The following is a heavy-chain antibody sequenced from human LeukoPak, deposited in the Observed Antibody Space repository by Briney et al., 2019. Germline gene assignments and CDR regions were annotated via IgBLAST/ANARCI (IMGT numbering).Heavy chain of an antibody. J-gene: IGHJ4*02. CDR2: IYYSGYT. CDR1: GGSISSSSYY. Sequence: SETLSLTCTVSGGSISSSSYYWGWIRQPPGKGLEWIGSIYYSGYTYYNASVESRVTISVDTSKNQFSLKLSSVTAADTAVYYCAREDDYVWGSYSGYFDYWGQGTLVTVSS. D-gene: IGHD3-16*01. V-gene: IGHV4-39*02. CDR3: AREDDYVWGSYSGYFDY.